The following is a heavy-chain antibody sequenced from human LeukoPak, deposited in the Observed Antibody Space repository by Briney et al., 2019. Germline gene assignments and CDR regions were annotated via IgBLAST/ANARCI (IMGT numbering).Heavy chain of an antibody. CDR1: GDSLTSGSRY. Sequence: SETLSLTCTVSGDSLTSGSRYWRWIRQPAGKGLEWIGHFYSSTRTTYNPSLESRVPISGDTAKNQFSLKLDSVTAADTAVYFCARCMSELDYGDYAYYYHMDVWGKGTTVTVSS. CDR3: ARCMSELDYGDYAYYYHMDV. J-gene: IGHJ6*04. CDR2: FYSSTRT. V-gene: IGHV4-61*09. D-gene: IGHD4-17*01.